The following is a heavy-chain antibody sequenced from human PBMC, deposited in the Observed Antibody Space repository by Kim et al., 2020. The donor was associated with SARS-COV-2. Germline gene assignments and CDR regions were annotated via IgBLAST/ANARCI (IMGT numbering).Heavy chain of an antibody. V-gene: IGHV4-61*01. D-gene: IGHD1-26*01. CDR1: GGSVSSGSYY. CDR2: IYYSGST. Sequence: SETLSLTCTVSGGSVSSGSYYWSWIRQPPGKGLEWIGYIYYSGSTNYNPSLKSRVTISVDTSKNQFSLKLSSVTAADTAVYYCARVGATGVYYYYGMDVWGQGTTVTVSS. CDR3: ARVGATGVYYYYGMDV. J-gene: IGHJ6*02.